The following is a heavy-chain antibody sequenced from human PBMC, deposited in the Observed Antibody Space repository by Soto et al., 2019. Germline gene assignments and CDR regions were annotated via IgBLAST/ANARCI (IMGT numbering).Heavy chain of an antibody. CDR3: AASELPAAIQGGWFDP. Sequence: SETLCLTCTVSGGSFTSYYWSWIRQPPGKGLEWIGYIYYSGSGSARYNPSLKSRVTMSVDTSKNQVSLKLSSVTAADTAVYYCAASELPAAIQGGWFDPWGQGTLVTVSS. CDR2: IYYSGSGSA. J-gene: IGHJ5*02. D-gene: IGHD2-2*02. CDR1: GGSFTSYY. V-gene: IGHV4-59*01.